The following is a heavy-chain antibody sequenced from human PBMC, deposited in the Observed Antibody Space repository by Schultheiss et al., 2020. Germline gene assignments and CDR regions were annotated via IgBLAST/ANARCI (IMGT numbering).Heavy chain of an antibody. CDR3: ARDLGATPI. CDR2: ISSSSSTI. Sequence: GGSLRLSCAASGFTFSSYAMSWVRQAPGKGLEWVSYISSSSSTIYYADSVRGRFTISRDNSKNTLYLQMNSLRAEDTAVYYCARDLGATPIWGQGTLVTVSS. V-gene: IGHV3-48*01. D-gene: IGHD1-26*01. J-gene: IGHJ4*02. CDR1: GFTFSSYA.